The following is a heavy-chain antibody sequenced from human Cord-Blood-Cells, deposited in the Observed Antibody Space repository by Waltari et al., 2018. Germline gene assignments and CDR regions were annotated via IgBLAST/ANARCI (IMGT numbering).Heavy chain of an antibody. J-gene: IGHJ3*02. CDR2: FDPEDGET. CDR1: GYTLTSLS. D-gene: IGHD1-26*01. Sequence: QVQLVQSGAEVKKPGASVKVSCKVSGYTLTSLSMPWVRQAPGKGLEWMGGFDPEDGETIYAQKFQGRVTMTEDTSTDTAYMELSSLRSEDTAVYYCATSARELRAFDIWGQGTMVTVSS. CDR3: ATSARELRAFDI. V-gene: IGHV1-24*01.